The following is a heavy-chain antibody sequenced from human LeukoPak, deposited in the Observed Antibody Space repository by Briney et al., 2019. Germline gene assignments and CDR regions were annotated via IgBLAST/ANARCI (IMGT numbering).Heavy chain of an antibody. CDR1: GFTFSSYW. D-gene: IGHD3-10*01. CDR3: ARDKGLLWFGELTGDAFDI. J-gene: IGHJ3*02. CDR2: IKQDGSGK. V-gene: IGHV3-7*01. Sequence: PGGSLRLSCAASGFTFSSYWMSWVRQAPGKGLEWVANIKQDGSGKYYVDSVKGRFTISRDNAKNSLYLQMNSLRAEDTAVYYCARDKGLLWFGELTGDAFDIWGQGTMVTVSS.